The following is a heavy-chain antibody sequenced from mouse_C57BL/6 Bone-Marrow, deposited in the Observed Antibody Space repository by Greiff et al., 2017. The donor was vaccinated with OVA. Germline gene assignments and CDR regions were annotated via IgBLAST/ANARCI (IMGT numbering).Heavy chain of an antibody. Sequence: EVKVVESGGGLVQPGGSLKLSCAASGFTFSDYYMYWVRQTPEKRLEWVAYISNGGGSTYYPDTVKGRFTISRDNAKNTLYLQMSRLKSEDTAMYYCAPLLPEGFAYWGQGTLVTVSA. CDR2: ISNGGGST. CDR1: GFTFSDYY. CDR3: APLLPEGFAY. V-gene: IGHV5-12*01. J-gene: IGHJ3*01. D-gene: IGHD1-1*01.